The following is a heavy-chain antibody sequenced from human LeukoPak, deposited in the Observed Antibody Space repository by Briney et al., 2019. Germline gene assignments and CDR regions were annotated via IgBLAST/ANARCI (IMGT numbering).Heavy chain of an antibody. D-gene: IGHD5-24*01. CDR1: GFTFSSYA. Sequence: PGRSLRPSCAASGFTFSSYAMHWVRQAPGKGLEWVAVISYDRSNKYYADSVKGRFTISRDNSKNTLYLQMNSLRAEDTAVYYCARVVRDGYNARLYYFDYWGQGTLVTVSS. J-gene: IGHJ4*02. V-gene: IGHV3-30-3*01. CDR2: ISYDRSNK. CDR3: ARVVRDGYNARLYYFDY.